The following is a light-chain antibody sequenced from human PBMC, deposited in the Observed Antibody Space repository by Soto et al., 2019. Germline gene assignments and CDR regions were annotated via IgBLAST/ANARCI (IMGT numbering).Light chain of an antibody. J-gene: IGLJ2*01. CDR3: GTWDSSLSVVL. Sequence: QSVLTQPPSVSAAPAQKVTISCSGSSSNIGNNYVSWYQQLPGTAPKLLIYDNNNRPSGIPDRFSGSKSATSPTLGITGLHTGDKADYYCGTWDSSLSVVLVGGGTKLTVL. CDR1: SSNIGNNY. V-gene: IGLV1-51*01. CDR2: DNN.